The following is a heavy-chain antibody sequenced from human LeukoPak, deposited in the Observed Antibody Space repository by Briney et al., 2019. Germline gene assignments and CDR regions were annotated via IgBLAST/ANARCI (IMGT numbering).Heavy chain of an antibody. D-gene: IGHD5-18*01. J-gene: IGHJ4*02. Sequence: SETLSLTCAVSGYSISSGYYWGWIRPPPGKGLEWIGSIYHSGSTYYNPSLKSRVTISVDTSKNQFSLKLSSVTAADTAVYYCARGLGYSYGPHFEYWGQGTLVTVSS. CDR3: ARGLGYSYGPHFEY. CDR2: IYHSGST. CDR1: GYSISSGYY. V-gene: IGHV4-38-2*01.